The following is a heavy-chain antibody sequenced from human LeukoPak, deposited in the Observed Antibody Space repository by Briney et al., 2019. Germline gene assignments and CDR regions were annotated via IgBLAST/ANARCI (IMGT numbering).Heavy chain of an antibody. V-gene: IGHV4-59*08. CDR3: ARRRYSGSQDAFDI. Sequence: SETLSLTCTVSGGSISSYYWSWIRQPPGKGLEWIGYIYYSGSTNYNPSLKSRVTISVDTSKNQFSLKLSSVTAADTAVYYCARRRYSGSQDAFDIWGQGTMVTVSS. CDR1: GGSISSYY. CDR2: IYYSGST. D-gene: IGHD1-26*01. J-gene: IGHJ3*02.